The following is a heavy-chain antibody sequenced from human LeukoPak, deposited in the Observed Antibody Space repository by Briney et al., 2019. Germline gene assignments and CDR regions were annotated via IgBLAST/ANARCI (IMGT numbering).Heavy chain of an antibody. CDR3: AKDGVVVPAAMGRWFDP. CDR2: ISGSGGST. J-gene: IGHJ5*02. D-gene: IGHD2-2*01. V-gene: IGHV3-23*01. CDR1: GFTFSSYD. Sequence: GGSLRLSCAASGFTFSSYDMNWVRQAPGKGLEWVSAISGSGGSTYYADSVKGRFTISRDNSKNTLYLQMNSLRAEDTAVYYCAKDGVVVPAAMGRWFDPWGQGTLVTVSS.